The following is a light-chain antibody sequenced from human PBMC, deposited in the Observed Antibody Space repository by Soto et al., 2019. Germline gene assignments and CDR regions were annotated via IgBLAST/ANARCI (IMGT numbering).Light chain of an antibody. CDR2: EVS. V-gene: IGLV2-23*02. J-gene: IGLJ2*01. CDR1: SSDVGSYNL. CDR3: CSYAGSSTLV. Sequence: QSALTQPASVSGSPGQSITISCTGTSSDVGSYNLVSWYQQHPGKAPKLMIYEVSKRPSGVSNRFSGYKSGNTASLTISGLKAEDEADYYCCSYAGSSTLVFGGVTKLTVL.